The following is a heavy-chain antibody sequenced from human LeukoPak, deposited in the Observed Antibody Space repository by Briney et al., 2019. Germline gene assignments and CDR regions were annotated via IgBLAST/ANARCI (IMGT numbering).Heavy chain of an antibody. D-gene: IGHD6-13*01. CDR1: GGSFSGFY. V-gene: IGHV4-34*10. CDR2: INHSGST. Sequence: SETLSLTCAVYGGSFSGFYWSWLRQPPGQGLEWIGEINHSGSTYYNPSLKSRITMSVDTSQNQFSLKLSSVTAADTAVYYCARVDGIAYFDYWGQGTLVTVSS. J-gene: IGHJ4*02. CDR3: ARVDGIAYFDY.